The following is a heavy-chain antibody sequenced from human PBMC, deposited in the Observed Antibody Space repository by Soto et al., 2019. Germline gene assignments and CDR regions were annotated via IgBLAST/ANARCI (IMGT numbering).Heavy chain of an antibody. J-gene: IGHJ6*02. CDR2: IYPGDSDT. CDR3: ARTSAGGNYYCGMDV. V-gene: IGHV5-51*01. CDR1: GYSFTSYW. Sequence: GESRKISCKGSGYSFTSYWIGWVRQMPGKGLEWMGIIYPGDSDTRYSPSFQGQVTISADKSISTAYLQWSSLKASDTAMYYCARTSAGGNYYCGMDVWGQGTTVTVAS. D-gene: IGHD6-13*01.